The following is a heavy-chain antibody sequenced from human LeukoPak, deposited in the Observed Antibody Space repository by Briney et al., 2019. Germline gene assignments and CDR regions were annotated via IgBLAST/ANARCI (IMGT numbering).Heavy chain of an antibody. J-gene: IGHJ3*02. Sequence: GGSLRLSCAASGFTFSSYAMSWVRQAPGKGLEWVAFIRYDGSNKYYADSVKGRFTISRDNSKNTLYLQMNSLRAEDTAVYYCAKGGYQLLKRGAFDIWGQGTMVTLSS. CDR3: AKGGYQLLKRGAFDI. D-gene: IGHD2-2*01. V-gene: IGHV3-30*02. CDR2: IRYDGSNK. CDR1: GFTFSSYA.